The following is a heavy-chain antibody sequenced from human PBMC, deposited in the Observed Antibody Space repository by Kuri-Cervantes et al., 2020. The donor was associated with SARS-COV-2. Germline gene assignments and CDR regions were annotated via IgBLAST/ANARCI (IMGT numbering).Heavy chain of an antibody. CDR2: INSDGSST. D-gene: IGHD2-8*01. CDR1: GFTFSSYW. CDR3: AGVYAMFY. Sequence: GESLKISCAASGFTFSSYWMHWVRQAPGEGLVWVSRINSDGSSTSYADSVKGRFTISRDNSKNTLYLQMNSLRAEDTAVYYCAGVYAMFYWGQGTLVTVSS. J-gene: IGHJ4*02. V-gene: IGHV3-74*01.